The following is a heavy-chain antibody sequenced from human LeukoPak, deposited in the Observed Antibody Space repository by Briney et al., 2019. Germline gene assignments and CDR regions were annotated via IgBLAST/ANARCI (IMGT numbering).Heavy chain of an antibody. Sequence: GGSLRLSCAASGFTFSSYSMNWVRQAPGKGLEWVSSISSSSSYIYYADSVKGRFTISRDNSKNTLYLQMNSLRAEDTAVYYCAKGYDILTGYYDYWGQGTPVTVSS. CDR2: ISSSSSYI. CDR3: AKGYDILTGYYDY. D-gene: IGHD3-9*01. J-gene: IGHJ4*02. V-gene: IGHV3-21*04. CDR1: GFTFSSYS.